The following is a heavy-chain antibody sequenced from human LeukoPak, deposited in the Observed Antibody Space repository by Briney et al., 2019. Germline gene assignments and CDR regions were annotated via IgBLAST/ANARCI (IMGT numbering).Heavy chain of an antibody. CDR1: GFTFSRDS. CDR3: ARVAVSGPTGWFDS. Sequence: GGSLRLSCAASGFTFSRDSMNWVRQAPGKGLEWISYISHDGAIIYYADSVKGRFTISRDNVDNVVYLEMNSLGAEDTATYYCARVAVSGPTGWFDSWGQGTLVIVSS. CDR2: ISHDGAII. D-gene: IGHD2-8*02. V-gene: IGHV3-48*01. J-gene: IGHJ5*01.